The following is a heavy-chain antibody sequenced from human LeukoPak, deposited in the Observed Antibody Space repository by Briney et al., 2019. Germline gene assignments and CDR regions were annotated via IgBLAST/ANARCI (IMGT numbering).Heavy chain of an antibody. V-gene: IGHV3-11*01. J-gene: IGHJ4*02. Sequence: PGGSLRLSCAASGFTFSDYYMYWIRQAPGKGLEWVSYISRGGNTIYYSDSVKGRFTISRDNAKNSLNLQMNSLRAEDTAVYYCASSRSITFDYWGQGTLVSVFS. CDR3: ASSRSITFDY. CDR2: ISRGGNTI. CDR1: GFTFSDYY.